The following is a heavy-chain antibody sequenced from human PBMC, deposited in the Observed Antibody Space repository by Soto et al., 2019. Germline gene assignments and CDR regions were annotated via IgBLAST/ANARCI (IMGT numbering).Heavy chain of an antibody. CDR2: ISGSGGST. CDR3: ALAVAGPYNWFDP. CDR1: VLAFSSDA. Sequence: PRLSCAHSVLAFSSDAVSWFRQAPVKGLEWLSAISGSGGSTYYADCVKGRFTISRDNSKNTLYLQMNSLRAEYTAVYYCALAVAGPYNWFDPWGQGTLVTVSS. J-gene: IGHJ5*02. V-gene: IGHV3-23*01. D-gene: IGHD6-19*01.